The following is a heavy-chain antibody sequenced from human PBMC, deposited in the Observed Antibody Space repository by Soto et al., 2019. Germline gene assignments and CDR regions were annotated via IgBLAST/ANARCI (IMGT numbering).Heavy chain of an antibody. V-gene: IGHV3-53*05. CDR1: GLTVSSNY. D-gene: IGHD1-7*01. CDR2: IYTGGGT. CDR3: AKDAPRNNWNYGEYYFDY. Sequence: GGSLRLSCAASGLTVSSNYMNWVRQAPGKGLEWVSLIYTGGGTYYADSVKGRFTISRDNSKNTLYLQMNSLRAEDTAVYYCAKDAPRNNWNYGEYYFDYWGQGTLVTVSS. J-gene: IGHJ4*02.